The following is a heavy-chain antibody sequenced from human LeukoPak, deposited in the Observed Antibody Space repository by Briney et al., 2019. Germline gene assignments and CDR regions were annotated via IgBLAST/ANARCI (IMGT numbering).Heavy chain of an antibody. J-gene: IGHJ3*02. CDR1: GGSISSYY. CDR2: IYTSGST. V-gene: IGHV4-4*07. Sequence: PETLSLTCTVSGGSISSYYWSWIRQPAGKGLEWIGRIYTSGSTNYNPSLKSRVTMSVDTSKNQFSLKLSSVTAADTAVYYCARGFYDSSGYYPNDAFDIWGQGTMVTVSS. D-gene: IGHD3-22*01. CDR3: ARGFYDSSGYYPNDAFDI.